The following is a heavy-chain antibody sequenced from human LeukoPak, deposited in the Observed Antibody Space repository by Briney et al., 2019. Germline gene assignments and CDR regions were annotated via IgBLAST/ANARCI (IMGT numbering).Heavy chain of an antibody. CDR3: AREGRYCSSTSCYGSGNIDY. CDR1: GGSISSSSYY. Sequence: SETLSLTCTVSGGSISSSSYYWGWIRQPPGKGLEWIGSIYYSGSTYYNPSLKSRVTISVDTSKNQFSLKLSSVTAADTAVYYCAREGRYCSSTSCYGSGNIDYWGQGTLVTVSS. CDR2: IYYSGST. V-gene: IGHV4-39*02. J-gene: IGHJ4*02. D-gene: IGHD2-2*01.